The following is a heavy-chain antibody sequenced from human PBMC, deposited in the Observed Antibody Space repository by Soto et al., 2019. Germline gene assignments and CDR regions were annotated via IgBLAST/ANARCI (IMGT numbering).Heavy chain of an antibody. Sequence: GGSLRLSCAASGFTFSSYAMHWVRQAPGKGLEYVSAISSNGGSTYYANSVKGRFTISRDNSKNTLYLQMGSLRAEDMAVYYCARGRDYDFWSGSDYWGQGTLVTVSS. CDR1: GFTFSSYA. J-gene: IGHJ4*02. CDR2: ISSNGGST. V-gene: IGHV3-64*01. CDR3: ARGRDYDFWSGSDY. D-gene: IGHD3-3*01.